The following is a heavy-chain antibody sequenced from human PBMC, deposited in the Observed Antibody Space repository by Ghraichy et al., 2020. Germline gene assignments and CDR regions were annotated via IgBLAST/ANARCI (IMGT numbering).Heavy chain of an antibody. Sequence: GGSLRLSCAASGFTFSSYGMHWVRQAPGKGLEWVAVIWYDGSNKYYADSVKGRFTISRDSSKNTLYLQMNSLRAEDTAVYYCARDGRWESRGYYGMDVWGQGTTVTVSS. CDR3: ARDGRWESRGYYGMDV. V-gene: IGHV3-33*01. D-gene: IGHD1-26*01. CDR2: IWYDGSNK. CDR1: GFTFSSYG. J-gene: IGHJ6*02.